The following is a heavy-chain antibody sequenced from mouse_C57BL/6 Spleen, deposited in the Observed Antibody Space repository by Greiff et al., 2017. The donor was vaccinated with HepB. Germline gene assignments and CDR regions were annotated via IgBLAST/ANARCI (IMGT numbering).Heavy chain of an antibody. CDR1: GYTFTSYW. V-gene: IGHV1-53*01. CDR3: ARGGVLRFYAMDY. Sequence: VQLQQSGTELVKPGASVKLSCKASGYTFTSYWMHWVKQRPGQGLEWIGNINPSNGGTNYNEKFKSKATLTVDKSSSTAYMQLSSLTSEDSAVYYCARGGVLRFYAMDYWGQGTSVTVSS. J-gene: IGHJ4*01. CDR2: INPSNGGT. D-gene: IGHD1-1*01.